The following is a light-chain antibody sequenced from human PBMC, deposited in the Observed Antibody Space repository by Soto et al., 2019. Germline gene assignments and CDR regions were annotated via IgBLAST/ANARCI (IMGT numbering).Light chain of an antibody. CDR2: VAS. CDR1: QSIRNW. V-gene: IGKV1-5*01. Sequence: DIQMTQSPSTLSASVGDRVTITCRASQSIRNWLAWYQQKPGKAPNLLIFVASSLQSGVPSRFSGSGSWTEFTLTINSLQPDDFAMYYCQQYHSYSPITFGQGTRLEIK. J-gene: IGKJ5*01. CDR3: QQYHSYSPIT.